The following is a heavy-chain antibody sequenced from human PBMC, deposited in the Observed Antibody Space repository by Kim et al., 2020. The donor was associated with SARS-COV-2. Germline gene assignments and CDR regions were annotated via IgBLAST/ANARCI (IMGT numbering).Heavy chain of an antibody. J-gene: IGHJ3*01. CDR3: ARGGSNFTRGFFDV. Sequence: GESLKISCQASGYVFANYWIAWVRQIPGKGLEWMGMFQPDNSDFRYGPSFRGRVSFSADKPSRTVYLHLTTLETSDTAIYYCARGGSNFTRGFFDVWGPGAMITVSP. V-gene: IGHV5-51*04. D-gene: IGHD2-8*02. CDR1: GYVFANYW. CDR2: FQPDNSDF.